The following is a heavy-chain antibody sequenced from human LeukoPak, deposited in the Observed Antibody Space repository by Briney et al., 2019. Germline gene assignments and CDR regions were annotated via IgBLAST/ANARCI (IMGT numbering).Heavy chain of an antibody. Sequence: GRSLRLSCAPSGFTFSNHGMHWVRQAPGKGLEWVSTINGSGGSTYYADSVKGRFTISRDNSKNTLYLQMNSLRAEDTAVYYCAKSWCYDSSGYYPFDYWGQGTLVTVSS. J-gene: IGHJ4*02. D-gene: IGHD3-22*01. CDR1: GFTFSNHG. CDR3: AKSWCYDSSGYYPFDY. CDR2: INGSGGST. V-gene: IGHV3-23*01.